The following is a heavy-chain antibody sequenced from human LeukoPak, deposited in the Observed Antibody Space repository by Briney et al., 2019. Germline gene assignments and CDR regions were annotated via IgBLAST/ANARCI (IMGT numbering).Heavy chain of an antibody. CDR2: IYYSGST. Sequence: SETLSLTCTVSGGSISSSSYSWGWIRQPPGKGLEWIGSIYYSGSTYYNPSLKSRVTISVDTSKNQFSLKLSSVTAADTAVYYCARLSFERDWYYFDYWGQGTLVTVSS. CDR3: ARLSFERDWYYFDY. D-gene: IGHD3/OR15-3a*01. CDR1: GGSISSSSYS. V-gene: IGHV4-39*01. J-gene: IGHJ4*02.